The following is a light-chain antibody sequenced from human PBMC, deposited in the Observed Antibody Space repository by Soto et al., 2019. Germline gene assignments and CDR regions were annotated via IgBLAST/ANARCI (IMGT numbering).Light chain of an antibody. CDR1: SSDVGGYNY. J-gene: IGLJ2*01. CDR3: SSYTSSTTLV. V-gene: IGLV2-14*01. Sequence: QSALTQPASVSGSPGQSITISCTGTSSDVGGYNYVSWYQQYPGKAPKLMIYEVSNRPSGVFNRFSGSKSGNTASLTISGLQAEDEADYYCSSYTSSTTLVFGGGTQLTVL. CDR2: EVS.